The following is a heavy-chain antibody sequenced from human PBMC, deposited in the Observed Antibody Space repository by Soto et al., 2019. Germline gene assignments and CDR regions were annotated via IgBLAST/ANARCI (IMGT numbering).Heavy chain of an antibody. Sequence: SQTLSLTCAISGDSVSINSAAWNLIRQSPSRGLEWLGRTYYRSKWYYGYAVSVKSRITIKPGTSKNQFSLQLNSVTPEDTAVYYCARIHSSPSSDMDVWGQGTTVTVSS. CDR1: GDSVSINSAA. J-gene: IGHJ6*02. V-gene: IGHV6-1*01. D-gene: IGHD3-22*01. CDR3: ARIHSSPSSDMDV. CDR2: TYYRSKWYY.